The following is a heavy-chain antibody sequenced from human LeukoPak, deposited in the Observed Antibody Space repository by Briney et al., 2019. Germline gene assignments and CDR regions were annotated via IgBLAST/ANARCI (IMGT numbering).Heavy chain of an antibody. J-gene: IGHJ3*02. CDR2: IEPSDSYT. V-gene: IGHV5-10-1*01. D-gene: IGHD1-1*01. CDR3: ARHPGLLPLVDAFDI. Sequence: GESLKISCKGSGYSFTSYWISWVRQMPGKGLEWMGRIEPSDSYTNYSPSFQGHVTISADKSNSTAYLQWSSLKASDTAMYYCARHPGLLPLVDAFDIWGQGTMVTVSS. CDR1: GYSFTSYW.